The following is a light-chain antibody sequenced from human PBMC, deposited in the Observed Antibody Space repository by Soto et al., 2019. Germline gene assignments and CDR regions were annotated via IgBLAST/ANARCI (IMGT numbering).Light chain of an antibody. V-gene: IGKV1-5*03. Sequence: DIQMTQSPSTLSASVGDRVTITCRASQSISNSLAWYRQKTGKAPKLLIYKASSLDSGVPSRFSGRGSGTEFTLTISSLQPDDFATYYCQHYNDYSPYTFGQGTKLEIK. CDR2: KAS. CDR1: QSISNS. CDR3: QHYNDYSPYT. J-gene: IGKJ2*01.